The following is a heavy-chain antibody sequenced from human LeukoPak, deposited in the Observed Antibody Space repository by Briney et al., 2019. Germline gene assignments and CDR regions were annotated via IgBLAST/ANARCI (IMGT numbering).Heavy chain of an antibody. CDR1: GFTFSSYA. V-gene: IGHV3-30*04. D-gene: IGHD5-18*01. CDR2: ISYDGSNK. CDR3: ARDRWVDTAMVTY. J-gene: IGHJ4*02. Sequence: GGSLRLSCAASGFTFSSYAMHWVRQAPGKGLEWVAVISYDGSNKYYADSVKGRFTISRDNSKNTLYLQMNSLRAEDTAVYYCARDRWVDTAMVTYWGQGTLVTVPS.